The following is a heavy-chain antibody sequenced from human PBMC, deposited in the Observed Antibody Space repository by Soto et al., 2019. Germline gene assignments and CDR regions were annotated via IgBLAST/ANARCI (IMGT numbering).Heavy chain of an antibody. CDR2: ISGSGGST. J-gene: IGHJ6*02. CDR1: GFTFSSYA. CDR3: AKDPLQGYSSGWYLGRYYGMDV. Sequence: EVQLLESGGGLVQPGGSLRLSCAASGFTFSSYAMSWVRQAPGKGLEWVSAISGSGGSTYYADSVKGRFTISRDNSKNPLYLQMNSLRAEDTAVYYCAKDPLQGYSSGWYLGRYYGMDVWGQGTTVTVSS. D-gene: IGHD6-19*01. V-gene: IGHV3-23*01.